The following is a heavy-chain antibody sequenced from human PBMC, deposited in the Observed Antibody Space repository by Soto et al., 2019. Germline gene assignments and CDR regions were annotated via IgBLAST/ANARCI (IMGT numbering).Heavy chain of an antibody. V-gene: IGHV1-69*13. CDR3: ARSSHNAICYGCRHDYGMEG. Sequence: GASVKVSCKASGGTFSSYAISWVRQAPGQGLEWMGWIIPIVGTANYAQKFQGRVTITADECTSTAYMELSSLRSERTAVYHCARSSHNAICYGCRHDYGMEGWGQGTTVTGSS. CDR1: GGTFSSYA. D-gene: IGHD2-8*01. CDR2: IIPIVGTA. J-gene: IGHJ6*02.